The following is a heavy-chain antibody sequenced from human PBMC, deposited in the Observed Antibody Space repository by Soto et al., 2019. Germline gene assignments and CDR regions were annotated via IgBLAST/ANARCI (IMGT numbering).Heavy chain of an antibody. J-gene: IGHJ4*02. Sequence: QLQLQESGPGLVKPSETLSLSCSVSGGSINRSNYYWDWIRQPPGKGLEWIGTIYYNGNAYYNPSLKCRVTMSVDTSKDQVSLMLISVTAADTAVYYCARHFVAVVIKGWGYWGQGTLVTVSS. V-gene: IGHV4-39*01. CDR3: ARHFVAVVIKGWGY. CDR1: GGSINRSNYY. CDR2: IYYNGNA. D-gene: IGHD3-22*01.